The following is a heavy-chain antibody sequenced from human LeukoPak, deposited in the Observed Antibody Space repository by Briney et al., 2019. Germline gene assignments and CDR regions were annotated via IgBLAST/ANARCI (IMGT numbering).Heavy chain of an antibody. Sequence: SETLSLTCTVSGYSISSGYYWGWIRQPPGKGLEWIGSIYHSGSTYYNPPLKSRVTISVDTSKNQFSLKLSSVTAADTAVYYCARGLSTYSSSWYSASDYFDYWGQGTLVTVSS. V-gene: IGHV4-38-2*02. CDR2: IYHSGST. D-gene: IGHD6-13*01. CDR1: GYSISSGYY. J-gene: IGHJ4*02. CDR3: ARGLSTYSSSWYSASDYFDY.